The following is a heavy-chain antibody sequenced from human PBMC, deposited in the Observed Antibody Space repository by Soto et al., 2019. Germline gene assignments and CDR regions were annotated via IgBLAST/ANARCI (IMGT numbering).Heavy chain of an antibody. V-gene: IGHV3-72*01. J-gene: IGHJ4*02. CDR2: IKNKANSYTT. CDR3: ARVSLVGPRGGRYFAY. CDR1: GFTFSAHY. Sequence: EVHLVESGGGLVQPGGSLRLSCAASGFTFSAHYMDWVRQAPGKGLEWVGRIKNKANSYTTEYAASVEDRFTISREASQNSLYLQMNSLKTEHTAVYYCARVSLVGPRGGRYFAYWGQGAQVAVSS. D-gene: IGHD1-26*01.